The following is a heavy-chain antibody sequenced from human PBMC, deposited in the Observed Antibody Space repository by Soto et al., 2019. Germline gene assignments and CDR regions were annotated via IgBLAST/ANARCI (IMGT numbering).Heavy chain of an antibody. CDR3: AKDTGSSWLFDY. D-gene: IGHD6-13*01. V-gene: IGHV3-9*01. Sequence: EVQLVESGGGLVQPGRSLRLSCEASGFTFDDYAMHWVRQAPGKGLEWVSGISWNSGSIGYADSVKGRFTISRDNAKNSLYLQMNSLRAEDTALYYCAKDTGSSWLFDYWGQGTLVTVSS. CDR1: GFTFDDYA. CDR2: ISWNSGSI. J-gene: IGHJ4*02.